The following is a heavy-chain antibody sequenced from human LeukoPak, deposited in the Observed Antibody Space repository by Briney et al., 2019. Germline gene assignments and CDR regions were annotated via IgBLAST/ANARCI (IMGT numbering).Heavy chain of an antibody. V-gene: IGHV4-59*08. CDR2: IYYSGST. Sequence: PSETLSLTCTVSGGSISSYYWSWIRQPPGKGLEWIGYIYYSGSTNYNPSLKSRVTISVDTSNNQFSLKLSSVTAADTAVYYCARARQQLHLFDYRGQGTLVTVSS. D-gene: IGHD5-24*01. J-gene: IGHJ4*02. CDR1: GGSISSYY. CDR3: ARARQQLHLFDY.